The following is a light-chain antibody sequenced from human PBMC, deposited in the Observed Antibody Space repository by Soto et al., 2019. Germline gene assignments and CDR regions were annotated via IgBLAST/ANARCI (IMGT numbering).Light chain of an antibody. CDR3: QHYNNWPPWT. J-gene: IGKJ1*01. CDR1: QSVSSN. V-gene: IGKV3-15*01. Sequence: EIVMTQSLATLSVSPGERATLSCRASQSVSSNLAWYQQKPGQAPRLLIYGASTRATGIPARFSGSGSGTEFTLIISSLQSEDFAVYYCQHYNNWPPWTFGQGTKVEIK. CDR2: GAS.